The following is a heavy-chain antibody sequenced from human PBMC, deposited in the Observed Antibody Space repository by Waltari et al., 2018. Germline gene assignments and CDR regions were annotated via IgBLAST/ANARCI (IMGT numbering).Heavy chain of an antibody. D-gene: IGHD5-12*01. J-gene: IGHJ4*02. CDR3: VKVARPFDY. CDR2: ISYSGST. V-gene: IGHV4-39*01. Sequence: QLQLQESGPGLVKPSETLSLTCTISGGSISSSSYYWGWIRQPPGKGLEWIGSISYSGSTYSTPSLKSRVTISVDTSKNQCSLKLSAVTAADTAVYYCVKVARPFDYWGQGTLVTVSS. CDR1: GGSISSSSYY.